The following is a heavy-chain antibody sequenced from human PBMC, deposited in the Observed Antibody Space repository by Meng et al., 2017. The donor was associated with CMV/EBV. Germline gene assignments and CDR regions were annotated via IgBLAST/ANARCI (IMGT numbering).Heavy chain of an antibody. CDR1: GVPVSSHW. V-gene: IGHV3-74*01. CDR3: ARGVAEFLGWEMGH. D-gene: IGHD1-26*01. Sequence: GSGGGLVQPGGSLVLSCEGSGVPVSSHWMHWARQVPGKGLVWVSRINSDGSRRNYADSVKGRFTIFKDNDKNTLYLEMNSLRAEDAGVYYCARGVAEFLGWEMGHWGQGTLVTVSS. J-gene: IGHJ4*02. CDR2: INSDGSRR.